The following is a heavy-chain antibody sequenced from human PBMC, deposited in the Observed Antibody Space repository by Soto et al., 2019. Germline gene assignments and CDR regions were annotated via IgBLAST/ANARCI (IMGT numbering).Heavy chain of an antibody. CDR2: ISAYTGNT. V-gene: IGHV1-18*01. J-gene: IGHJ4*02. CDR1: GYIFNSFG. CDR3: ARRWTTGEIDY. Sequence: KASGYIFNSFGISWVRQAPGQGLEWMGWISAYTGNTKYAQNFQGRVTMTTDTSTSTAYMELRSLRSDDTAVYYCARRWTTGEIDYWGQGTLVTVSS. D-gene: IGHD4-17*01.